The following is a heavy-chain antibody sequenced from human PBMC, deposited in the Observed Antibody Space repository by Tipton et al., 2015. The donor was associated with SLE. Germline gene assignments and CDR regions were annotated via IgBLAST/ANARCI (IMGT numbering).Heavy chain of an antibody. V-gene: IGHV4-34*01. Sequence: TLSLTCAVYGGSFSGYYWSWIRRPPGKGLEWIGEINHSGSTNYNPSLKSRVTISVDTSKNQFSLKLSSVTAADTAVYYCAGLMVYAMGFQHWGQGTLVTVSS. J-gene: IGHJ1*01. CDR2: INHSGST. CDR3: AGLMVYAMGFQH. CDR1: GGSFSGYY. D-gene: IGHD2-8*01.